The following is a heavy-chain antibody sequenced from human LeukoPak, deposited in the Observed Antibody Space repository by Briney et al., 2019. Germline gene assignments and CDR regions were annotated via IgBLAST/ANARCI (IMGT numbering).Heavy chain of an antibody. Sequence: GGSLRLSCAASGFTFSSSWMNWVRQTPGKGLVWVSRLESDGRRISYADSVKDRFTISRDNAKNTLYLQMNSLRVEDTAVYYCAREQAGAFHIWGQGTMVTVSS. CDR3: AREQAGAFHI. V-gene: IGHV3-74*01. CDR1: GFTFSSSW. CDR2: LESDGRRI. D-gene: IGHD3-10*01. J-gene: IGHJ3*02.